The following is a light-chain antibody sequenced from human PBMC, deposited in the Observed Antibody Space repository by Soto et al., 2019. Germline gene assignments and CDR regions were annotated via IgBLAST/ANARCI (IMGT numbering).Light chain of an antibody. J-gene: IGKJ1*01. CDR1: PSVRSN. CDR2: GAS. CDR3: QQYNNWPPT. V-gene: IGKV3-15*01. Sequence: MVRTQSPATRSASPGERATLCWMDSPSVRSNLAWYQQKPGQAPRLLIYGASTRATGIPAGLSGSGSGTEFTLTISSLQSEDYAVYYCQQYNNWPPTFGQGTKVDIK.